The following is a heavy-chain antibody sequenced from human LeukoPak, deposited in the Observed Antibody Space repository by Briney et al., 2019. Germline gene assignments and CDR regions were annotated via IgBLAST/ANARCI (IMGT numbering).Heavy chain of an antibody. V-gene: IGHV3-43*01. CDR3: ATPRGIWGVSLDH. D-gene: IGHD3-10*01. CDR1: GFTFDDYT. J-gene: IGHJ4*02. CDR2: ISWDGGST. Sequence: GGSLRLSCAASGFTFDDYTMHWVRQAPGKGLEWVSLISWDGGSTYYADSVKGRFTISRDNSRNTLYLQMNSLRPEDTAVYYCATPRGIWGVSLDHWGQGTLVTVSS.